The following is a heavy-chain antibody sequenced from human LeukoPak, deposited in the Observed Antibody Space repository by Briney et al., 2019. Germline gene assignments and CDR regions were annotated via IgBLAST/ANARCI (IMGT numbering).Heavy chain of an antibody. V-gene: IGHV1-8*01. Sequence: ASVKVSCKASGYTFTSYDINWVRQATGQGLEWMGWMNPNSGNTGYAQKFQGRVTMTRNTSISTAYMELSSLRSEDTAVYYCTTDSPGPYSYYFDYWGQGTLVTVSS. CDR2: MNPNSGNT. CDR3: TTDSPGPYSYYFDY. D-gene: IGHD2-15*01. CDR1: GYTFTSYD. J-gene: IGHJ4*02.